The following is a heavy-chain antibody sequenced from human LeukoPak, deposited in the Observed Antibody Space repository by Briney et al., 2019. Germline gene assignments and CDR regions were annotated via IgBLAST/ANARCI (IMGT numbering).Heavy chain of an antibody. Sequence: PSETLSLTCTVSGGSISSGSYYWGWIRQPPGKGLEWIGSIYYSGSTYYNPSLKSRVTISVDTSKNQFSLKLSSVTAADTAVYYCARQEMNDFWSGYTQYFDYWGQGTLVTVSS. CDR2: IYYSGST. V-gene: IGHV4-39*01. D-gene: IGHD3-3*01. J-gene: IGHJ4*02. CDR1: GGSISSGSYY. CDR3: ARQEMNDFWSGYTQYFDY.